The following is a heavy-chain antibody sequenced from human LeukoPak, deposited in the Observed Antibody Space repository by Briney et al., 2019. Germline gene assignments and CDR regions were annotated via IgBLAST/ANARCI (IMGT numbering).Heavy chain of an antibody. CDR1: GGSFSGYY. D-gene: IGHD6-19*01. J-gene: IGHJ4*02. CDR2: INHSGST. V-gene: IGHV4-34*01. Sequence: KPSETLSLTCAVYGGSFSGYYWSWIRQPPGKGLEWIGEINHSGSTNYNPSLKSRVTISVDTSKNQFSLKLSSVTAADTAVYYCAREGYSSGWYFDYWGQGTLVTVSS. CDR3: AREGYSSGWYFDY.